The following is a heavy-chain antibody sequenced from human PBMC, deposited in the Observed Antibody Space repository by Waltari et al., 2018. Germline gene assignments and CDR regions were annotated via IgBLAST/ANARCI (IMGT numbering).Heavy chain of an antibody. CDR3: ARSVAAAGPRSWFDP. D-gene: IGHD6-13*01. CDR1: GYTFTSYD. J-gene: IGHJ5*02. Sequence: QVQLVQSGAEVKKPGASVKVSCKASGYTFTSYDINWVRQATGQGLEWKGWMNPNSGKTGDEQKFQGRVTMTRNTSISTAYMELSSLRSEDTAVYYCARSVAAAGPRSWFDPWGQGTLVTVSS. V-gene: IGHV1-8*01. CDR2: MNPNSGKT.